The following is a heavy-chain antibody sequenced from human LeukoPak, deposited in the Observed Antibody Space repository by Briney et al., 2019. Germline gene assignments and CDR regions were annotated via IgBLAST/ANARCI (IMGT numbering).Heavy chain of an antibody. D-gene: IGHD3-9*01. CDR2: IYTSGST. Sequence: PSETLSLTCAVYGGSFSGYYWSWIRQPPGKGLEWIGRIYTSGSTNYNPSLKSRVTISVDTSKNQFSLKLSSVTAADTAVYYCARDYDILTAYPPTQLFDPWGQGTLVTVSS. V-gene: IGHV4-59*10. CDR1: GGSFSGYY. J-gene: IGHJ5*02. CDR3: ARDYDILTAYPPTQLFDP.